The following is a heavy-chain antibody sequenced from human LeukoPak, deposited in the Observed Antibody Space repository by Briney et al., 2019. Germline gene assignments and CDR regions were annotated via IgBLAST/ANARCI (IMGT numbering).Heavy chain of an antibody. Sequence: GGTLRLSCVGSGFTFSSYGMGWVRQAPGKGLEWVSYISSSGSTIYYADSVKGRFTISRDNAKNSLYLQMNSLRAEDTAVYYCARDWFGELGGYWGQGTLVTVSS. V-gene: IGHV3-48*03. J-gene: IGHJ4*02. CDR3: ARDWFGELGGY. CDR1: GFTFSSYG. D-gene: IGHD3-10*01. CDR2: ISSSGSTI.